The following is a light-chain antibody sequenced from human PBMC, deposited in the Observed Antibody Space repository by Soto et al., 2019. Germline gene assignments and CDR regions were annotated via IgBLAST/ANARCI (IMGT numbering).Light chain of an antibody. CDR1: SSDIGAYDY. J-gene: IGLJ1*01. V-gene: IGLV2-14*03. Sequence: QSVLAQPASVSGSPGQSIAISCTGTSSDIGAYDYVSWYQQFPDKPPKLIIYEVSHRPSGVSDRFSGSKSVNTATLTISRLQAEDEADYSCSSYTGSSTRVFGTGTKVTVL. CDR3: SSYTGSSTRV. CDR2: EVS.